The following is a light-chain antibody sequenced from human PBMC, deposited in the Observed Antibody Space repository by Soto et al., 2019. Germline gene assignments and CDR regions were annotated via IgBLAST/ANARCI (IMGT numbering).Light chain of an antibody. CDR2: TAS. CDR1: QRISNY. J-gene: IGKJ1*01. Sequence: IQMTQSLSSLSASVGDRVTITCRASQRISNYLAWYQQKPGKVPKLLIYTASTLQSGVPSRFSGSGSGTDVTLTISSLQPEDVATYYCQKYNGAPQTFGQGTKVEIK. CDR3: QKYNGAPQT. V-gene: IGKV1-27*01.